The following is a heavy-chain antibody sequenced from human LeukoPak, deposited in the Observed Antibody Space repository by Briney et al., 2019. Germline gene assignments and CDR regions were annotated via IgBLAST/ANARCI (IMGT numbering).Heavy chain of an antibody. Sequence: SETLSLTCTVSGGSISSSSYYWGWVRQPPGKGLEWIGSIYYSGSTYYNPSLKSRVTISVDTSKNQFSLKLSSVTAADTAVYCCARRVVVPDAIRGGASAQIDYWGQGTLVTVSS. CDR1: GGSISSSSYY. J-gene: IGHJ4*02. CDR3: ARRVVVPDAIRGGASAQIDY. D-gene: IGHD2-2*01. V-gene: IGHV4-39*01. CDR2: IYYSGST.